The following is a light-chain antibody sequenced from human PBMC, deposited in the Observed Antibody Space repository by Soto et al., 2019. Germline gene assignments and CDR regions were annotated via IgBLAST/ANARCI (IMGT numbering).Light chain of an antibody. J-gene: IGKJ4*01. CDR1: QTVSSSS. V-gene: IGKV3D-20*02. CDR2: DAS. Sequence: DIVLTQSPGTLSLSPGERATLSCRAIQTVSSSSLAWYQQKPGQAPRLLIYDASNRATGIPARFSGSGSGTDFTLTISSLEPEDFAVYYCQQRSNWPSLTFGGGTKVDIK. CDR3: QQRSNWPSLT.